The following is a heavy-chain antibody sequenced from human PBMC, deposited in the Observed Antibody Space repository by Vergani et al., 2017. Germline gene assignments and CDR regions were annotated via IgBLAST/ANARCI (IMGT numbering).Heavy chain of an antibody. V-gene: IGHV3-48*01. CDR3: ARGAHAFDI. J-gene: IGHJ3*02. Sequence: VQLVESGGGVVQPGRSLRLSCAASGFTFSSYSMNWVRQAPGKGLEWVSYISSSSSTIYYADSVKGRFTISRDNAKNSLYLQMNSLRAEDTAVYYCARGAHAFDIWGQGTMVTVSS. CDR2: ISSSSSTI. CDR1: GFTFSSYS.